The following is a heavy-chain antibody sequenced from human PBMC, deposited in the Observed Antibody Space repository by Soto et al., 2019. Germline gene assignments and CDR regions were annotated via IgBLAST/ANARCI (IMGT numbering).Heavy chain of an antibody. V-gene: IGHV3-30-3*01. Sequence: LRLSCAASGFTFSSYAMHWVRQAPGKGLEWVAVISYDGSNKYYADSVKGRFTIPRDSSKNTLYLQMNSLRAADTAVYYCGRCSSTSCHLGSDYWGQGTLVTVSS. J-gene: IGHJ4*02. D-gene: IGHD2-2*01. CDR2: ISYDGSNK. CDR3: GRCSSTSCHLGSDY. CDR1: GFTFSSYA.